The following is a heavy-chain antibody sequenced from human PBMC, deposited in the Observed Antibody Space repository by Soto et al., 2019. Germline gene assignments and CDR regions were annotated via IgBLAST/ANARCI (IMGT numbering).Heavy chain of an antibody. V-gene: IGHV1-3*01. CDR1: GYTFTSYA. Sequence: ASGKVSCKASGYTFTSYAMHWVRQAPGQRLEWMGWINAGNGNTKYSQKFQGRVTITGDTSASTAYMELSSLRSEDTAVYYCARDDSLTGYSYYYYGMDVWGQGTTVTVS. CDR2: INAGNGNT. J-gene: IGHJ6*02. CDR3: ARDDSLTGYSYYYYGMDV. D-gene: IGHD3-9*01.